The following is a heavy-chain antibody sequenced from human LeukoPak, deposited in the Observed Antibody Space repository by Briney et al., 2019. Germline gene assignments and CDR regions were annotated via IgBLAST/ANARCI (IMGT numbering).Heavy chain of an antibody. CDR3: ARFYDSSGYYYSRAFDI. CDR2: IYYSGST. J-gene: IGHJ3*02. Sequence: SETLSLTCTVSGGSISSYYWSWIRQPPGKGLEWIGYIYYSGSTYYNPSLKSRVTISVDTSKNQFSLKLSSVTAADTAVYYCARFYDSSGYYYSRAFDIWGQGTMVTVSS. CDR1: GGSISSYY. V-gene: IGHV4-59*12. D-gene: IGHD3-22*01.